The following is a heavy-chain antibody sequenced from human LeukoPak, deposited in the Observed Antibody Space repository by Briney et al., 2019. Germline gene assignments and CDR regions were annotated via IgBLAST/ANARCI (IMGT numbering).Heavy chain of an antibody. Sequence: GASVKVSCKASGYTFTSYGISWVRQAPEQGLEWMGWISAYNGNTNYAQKLQGRVTMTTDTSTSTAYMELRSLRSDDTAVYYCARAYSGSYPRGNWFDPWGQGTLVTVSS. CDR2: ISAYNGNT. CDR3: ARAYSGSYPRGNWFDP. D-gene: IGHD1-26*01. CDR1: GYTFTSYG. J-gene: IGHJ5*02. V-gene: IGHV1-18*01.